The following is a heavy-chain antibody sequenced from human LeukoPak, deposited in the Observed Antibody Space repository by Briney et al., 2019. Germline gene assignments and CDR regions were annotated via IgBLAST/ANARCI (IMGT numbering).Heavy chain of an antibody. J-gene: IGHJ3*02. V-gene: IGHV3-23*01. CDR2: ISGSGGST. CDR3: AKDQGTTSQPEDAFDI. D-gene: IGHD4-17*01. CDR1: GFTFSSYA. Sequence: GGSLRLSCAASGFTFSSYAMSWVRQAPGKGLEWVSAISGSGGSTYYADSVKGRFTISRDNSKNTLYLQMNSLRAEDTAVYYCAKDQGTTSQPEDAFDIWGQGTMVTVSS.